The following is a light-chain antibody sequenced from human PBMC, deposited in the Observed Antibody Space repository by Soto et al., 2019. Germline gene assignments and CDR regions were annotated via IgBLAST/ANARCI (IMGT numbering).Light chain of an antibody. V-gene: IGLV1-47*01. CDR3: AAWDESLSGPV. Sequence: QAVVTQPPSASGTPGQRVTISCSGSSSNIGSNYVYWYQQLPGTAPKLLIYRNNQRPSGVPDRFSGSKSGTSASLAISGLRSEDEADYYCAAWDESLSGPVFGGGTKLTVL. CDR1: SSNIGSNY. CDR2: RNN. J-gene: IGLJ3*02.